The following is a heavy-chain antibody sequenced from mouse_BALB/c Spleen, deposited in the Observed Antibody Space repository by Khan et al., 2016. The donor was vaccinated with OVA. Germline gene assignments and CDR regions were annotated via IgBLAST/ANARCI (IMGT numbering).Heavy chain of an antibody. CDR1: GYTFTSYW. J-gene: IGHJ4*01. D-gene: IGHD1-1*01. CDR3: ARENYYGRSCYAMDY. Sequence: DLVKPGASVNLSCKASGYTFTSYWINWIKQRPGQGLEWIGRIAPGSSNAYYNDMFKDKATLTVDTSSSTVYIQLSSLSSEDSAVFCSARENYYGRSCYAMDYWGQGTSVSVSS. CDR2: IAPGSSNA. V-gene: IGHV1S41*01.